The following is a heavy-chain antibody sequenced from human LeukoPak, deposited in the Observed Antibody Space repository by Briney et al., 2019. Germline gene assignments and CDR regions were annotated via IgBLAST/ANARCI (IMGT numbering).Heavy chain of an antibody. CDR1: GGSISNYY. D-gene: IGHD6-19*01. CDR3: ARGYSSGRIDS. V-gene: IGHV4-59*01. CDR2: IYYTGST. Sequence: PSETLSLTCTVSGGSISNYYWSWIRQPPGKGLEWIAYIYYTGSTNYNPSLKSRVTISVDTSKNQFSLKLSSVTAADTAVYHCARGYSSGRIDSWGQGTLVTASS. J-gene: IGHJ4*02.